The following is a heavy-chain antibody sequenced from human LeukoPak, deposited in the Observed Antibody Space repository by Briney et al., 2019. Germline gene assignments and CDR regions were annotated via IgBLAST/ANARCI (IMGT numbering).Heavy chain of an antibody. CDR2: IYYSGST. J-gene: IGHJ3*02. V-gene: IGHV4-59*08. D-gene: IGHD3-3*01. CDR3: ARHYYDFWSGHSPYPYDAFDI. CDR1: GGSISSYY. Sequence: ESGPGLVKPSETLSLTCTVSGGSISSYYWSWIRQPPGKGLEWIGYIYYSGSTNYNPSLKSRVTISVDTSKNQFSLKLSSVTAADTAVYYCARHYYDFWSGHSPYPYDAFDIWGQGTMVTVSS.